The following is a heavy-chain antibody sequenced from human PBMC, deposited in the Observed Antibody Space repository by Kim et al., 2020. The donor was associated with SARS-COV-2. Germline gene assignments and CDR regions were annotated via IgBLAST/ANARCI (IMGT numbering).Heavy chain of an antibody. CDR2: TRNKANSYTT. CDR3: ARERREQTTYYGMDV. Sequence: GGSLRLSCAASGFTFSDHFMDWVRQAPGKGLEWVGRTRNKANSYTTEYAASVKGRFTISRDDSKNSLYLQINSLKTEDTAVYYCARERREQTTYYGMDVWGQGTTVTVPS. D-gene: IGHD4-17*01. V-gene: IGHV3-72*01. CDR1: GFTFSDHF. J-gene: IGHJ6*02.